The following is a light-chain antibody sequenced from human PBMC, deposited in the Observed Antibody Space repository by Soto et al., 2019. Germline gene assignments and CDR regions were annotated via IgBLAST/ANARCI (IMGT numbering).Light chain of an antibody. J-gene: IGKJ1*01. CDR3: QQYNSYWT. CDR2: KAS. CDR1: QSISSW. V-gene: IGKV1-5*03. Sequence: DIRMTQSPSTLSASVGDRVTITCRASQSISSWLAWYQQKPGKAPKLLIYKASSLESWVPSRFSGSGSGTEFTLTISSLQPDDFETYYCQQYNSYWTFGQGTKVEIK.